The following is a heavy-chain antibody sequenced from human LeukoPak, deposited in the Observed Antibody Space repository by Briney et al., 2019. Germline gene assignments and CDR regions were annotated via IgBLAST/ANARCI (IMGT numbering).Heavy chain of an antibody. Sequence: ASVKVSCKASGYTFTGYYMHWVRQAPGQGLEWMGWINPNSGGTNYAQKFQGRVTMTRDTSISTAYMELSSLRSEDTAVYYCATANSTGYSSGWYGVYYYYYYMDVWGKGTTVTVSS. CDR3: ATANSTGYSSGWYGVYYYYYYMDV. D-gene: IGHD6-19*01. V-gene: IGHV1-2*02. CDR1: GYTFTGYY. J-gene: IGHJ6*03. CDR2: INPNSGGT.